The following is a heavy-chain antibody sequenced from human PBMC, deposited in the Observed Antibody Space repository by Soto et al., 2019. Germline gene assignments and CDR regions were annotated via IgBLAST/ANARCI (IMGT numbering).Heavy chain of an antibody. CDR2: IYYSGST. CDR3: ARGSFGNSPRFDY. CDR1: GGSSSSYY. V-gene: IGHV4-59*01. D-gene: IGHD3-3*01. Sequence: QVQLQESGPGLVKPSETLSLTCTVSGGSSSSYYWSWIRQPPGKGLEWIGYIYYSGSTNYNPSLKSRVTISVDTSKNQFSLKLSSVTAADTAVYYCARGSFGNSPRFDYGGQGTLVTVSS. J-gene: IGHJ4*02.